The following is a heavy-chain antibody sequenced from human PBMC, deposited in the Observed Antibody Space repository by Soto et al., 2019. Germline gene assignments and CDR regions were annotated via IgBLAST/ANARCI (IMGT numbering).Heavy chain of an antibody. J-gene: IGHJ5*02. CDR2: ISWNSGSI. D-gene: IGHD6-19*01. CDR3: AKASLRAVADWFDP. V-gene: IGHV3-9*01. Sequence: GGSLRLSCAASGFTFDDYAMHWVRQAPGKGLEWVSGISWNSGSIGYADSVKGRFTISRDNAKNSLYLQMNSLRAEDTALYYCAKASLRAVADWFDPWGQGTLVTVSS. CDR1: GFTFDDYA.